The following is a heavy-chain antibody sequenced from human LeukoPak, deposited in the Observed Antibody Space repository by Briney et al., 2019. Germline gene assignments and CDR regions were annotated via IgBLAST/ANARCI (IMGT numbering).Heavy chain of an antibody. J-gene: IGHJ3*02. V-gene: IGHV3-23*01. Sequence: PGGSLRLSCAASGFTFSSYAMSWVRQAPGKGLEWVSAISGSGGSTYYADSVKGRFTISRDNAKNSLYLQMNSLRDEDTAVFYCARSGVFDIWGQGTMVTVSS. D-gene: IGHD3-3*01. CDR1: GFTFSSYA. CDR2: ISGSGGST. CDR3: ARSGVFDI.